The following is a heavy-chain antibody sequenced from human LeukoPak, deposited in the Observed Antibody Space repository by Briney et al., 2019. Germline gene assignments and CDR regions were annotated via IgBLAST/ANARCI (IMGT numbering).Heavy chain of an antibody. J-gene: IGHJ4*02. CDR2: IYYSGST. D-gene: IGHD5-12*01. CDR1: GGSISSYY. Sequence: SETLSLTCTVSGGSISSYYWSWIRQPPGKGLEWIGYIYYSGSTNYNPSLKSRVAISLDTSKNQVSLKLSSVAAADTAVYYCARRGFFDYWGQGILVTVSS. V-gene: IGHV4-59*08. CDR3: ARRGFFDY.